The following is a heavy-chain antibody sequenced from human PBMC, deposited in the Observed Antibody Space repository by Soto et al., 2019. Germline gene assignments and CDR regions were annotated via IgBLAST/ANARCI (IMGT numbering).Heavy chain of an antibody. CDR3: ARGGGEQWLVRYFDY. J-gene: IGHJ4*02. V-gene: IGHV3-30-3*01. Sequence: QVQLVESGGGVVQPGRSLRLSCAASGFTFSSYAMHWVRQAPGKGLEWVAVISYDGSNKYYADSVKGRFTISRDNSKNPLYLQKNSLRAEDTAVYYRARGGGEQWLVRYFDYWGKGTLVTVAS. CDR1: GFTFSSYA. CDR2: ISYDGSNK. D-gene: IGHD6-19*01.